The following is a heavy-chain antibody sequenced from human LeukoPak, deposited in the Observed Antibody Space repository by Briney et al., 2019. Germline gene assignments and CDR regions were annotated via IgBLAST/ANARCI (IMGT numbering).Heavy chain of an antibody. V-gene: IGHV3-23*01. CDR2: ISGSGGST. Sequence: PGGSLRLSCAASGFTFSSYAMSWVRQAPGKGLEWVSAISGSGGSTYYADSVKGRFTISRDNSKNTLYLQMNSLRAEDTAVYYCANRRGYSYGYDYWGQGTLVTVSS. CDR3: ANRRGYSYGYDY. CDR1: GFTFSSYA. J-gene: IGHJ4*02. D-gene: IGHD5-18*01.